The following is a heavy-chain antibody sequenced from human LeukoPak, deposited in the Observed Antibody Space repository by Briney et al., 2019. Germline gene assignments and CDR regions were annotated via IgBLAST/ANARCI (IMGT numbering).Heavy chain of an antibody. Sequence: GGSLRLSCSASGFTFSNYAMHWVRQAPGKGLEFVSSIGSKGISTYYADSVKGRFTISRDNSKNTLYLQMSSLSPEDTAMYYCVKISYSGGYYFDYWGQGTLVTVSS. D-gene: IGHD1-26*01. V-gene: IGHV3-64D*06. CDR1: GFTFSNYA. CDR3: VKISYSGGYYFDY. CDR2: IGSKGIST. J-gene: IGHJ4*02.